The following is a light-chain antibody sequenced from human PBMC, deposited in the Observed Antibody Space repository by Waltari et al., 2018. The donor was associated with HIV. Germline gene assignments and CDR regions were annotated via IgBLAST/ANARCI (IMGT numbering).Light chain of an antibody. Sequence: SYELTQPPSVSVSPGHTARITCSGDALPKHYAYWYQQKPGQAPGLVIYKDSERPSGIPERFSGSSSGTTVTLTISGVQAEDEADYYCQSADSSGTYRVFGGGTKLTVL. J-gene: IGLJ3*02. V-gene: IGLV3-25*03. CDR1: ALPKHY. CDR2: KDS. CDR3: QSADSSGTYRV.